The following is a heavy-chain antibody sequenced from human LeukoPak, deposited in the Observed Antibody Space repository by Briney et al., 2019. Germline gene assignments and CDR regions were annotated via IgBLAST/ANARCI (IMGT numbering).Heavy chain of an antibody. CDR2: MNPNSGNT. V-gene: IGHV1-8*02. CDR3: ARKTTWLRTIDY. J-gene: IGHJ4*02. D-gene: IGHD5-12*01. Sequence: ASVKVPCKASGYTFTSYGISWVRQAPGQGLEWMGWMNPNSGNTGYAQKFQGRVTMTRNTSISTAYTELSSLRSEDTAVYYCARKTTWLRTIDYWGQGTLVTVSS. CDR1: GYTFTSYG.